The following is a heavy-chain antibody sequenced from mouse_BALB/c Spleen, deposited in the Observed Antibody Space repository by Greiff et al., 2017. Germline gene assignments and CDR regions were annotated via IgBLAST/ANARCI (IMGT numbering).Heavy chain of an antibody. CDR2: ISSGGSYT. J-gene: IGHJ4*01. V-gene: IGHV5-9-4*01. CDR1: GFTFSSYA. Sequence: EVKLEESGGGLVKPGGSLKLSCAASGFTFSSYAMSWVRQSPEKRLEWVAEISSGGSYTYYPDTVTGRFTISRDNAKNTLYLEMSSLRSEDTAMYYCARESGNFSYAMDYWGQGTSVTVSS. CDR3: ARESGNFSYAMDY. D-gene: IGHD1-3*01.